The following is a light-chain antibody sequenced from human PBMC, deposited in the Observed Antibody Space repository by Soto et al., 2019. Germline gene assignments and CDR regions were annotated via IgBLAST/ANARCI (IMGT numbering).Light chain of an antibody. Sequence: QCALAQPPSASGSPGQSVTISCTGTSSDVGGYNYVSWYQQHPGKVPKLMIYEVSKRPSGVPDRFSGSKSGNTASLTVSGLQAEDEADYYCSSYAGSNNFVFGTGTKVTVL. CDR3: SSYAGSNNFV. V-gene: IGLV2-8*01. CDR1: SSDVGGYNY. CDR2: EVS. J-gene: IGLJ1*01.